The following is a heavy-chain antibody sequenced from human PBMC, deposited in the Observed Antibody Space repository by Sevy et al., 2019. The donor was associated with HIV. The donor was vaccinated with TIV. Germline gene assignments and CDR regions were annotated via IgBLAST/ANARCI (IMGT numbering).Heavy chain of an antibody. CDR1: GFTFSSYA. V-gene: IGHV3-64D*06. CDR2: ISSDGVST. J-gene: IGHJ6*02. D-gene: IGHD3-3*01. CDR3: VKDPDYNFWRGDYGMDV. Sequence: GGSLRLSCAASGFTFSSYAMSWVRQTPGKGLKYVSAISSDGVSTYYTDSVRGRFTISRENSKNTLYLQRSSLRVEDTAVYYCVKDPDYNFWRGDYGMDVWGQGTTVTVSS.